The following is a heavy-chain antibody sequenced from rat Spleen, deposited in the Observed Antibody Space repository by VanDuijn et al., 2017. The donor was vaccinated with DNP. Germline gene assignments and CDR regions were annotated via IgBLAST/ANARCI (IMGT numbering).Heavy chain of an antibody. CDR2: INTDGGST. CDR3: ARPHSNNYGGFAY. V-gene: IGHV5-25*01. J-gene: IGHJ3*01. D-gene: IGHD1-10*01. Sequence: EVQLVESGGGLVQPGRSLKLSCTASGFTFSDYYMAWVRQAPTKGLEWVASINTDGGSTYYPDSVKGRFTISRDNAKSTLYLQMNSLRSEDMATYYCARPHSNNYGGFAYWGQGTLVTVSS. CDR1: GFTFSDYY.